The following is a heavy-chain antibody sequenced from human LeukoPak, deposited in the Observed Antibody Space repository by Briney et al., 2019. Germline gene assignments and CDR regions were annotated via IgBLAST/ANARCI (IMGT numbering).Heavy chain of an antibody. Sequence: GASVKVSCKPSGYTFTGLYIHWVRQAPGQGLQWMGWINPKNGATKYSQNFRGRVTMTRDTSIDTAYMELSSLISDDTAIYYCARPTHRLTVTTAIDYWGQGTLVTVSS. D-gene: IGHD4-17*01. V-gene: IGHV1-2*02. J-gene: IGHJ4*02. CDR1: GYTFTGLY. CDR3: ARPTHRLTVTTAIDY. CDR2: INPKNGAT.